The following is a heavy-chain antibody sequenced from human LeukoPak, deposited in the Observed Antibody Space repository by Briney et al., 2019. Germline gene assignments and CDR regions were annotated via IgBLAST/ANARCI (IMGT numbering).Heavy chain of an antibody. V-gene: IGHV1-18*01. CDR3: ARDPPTLWFGELRGYYYGMDV. J-gene: IGHJ6*02. Sequence: EASVKVSCKASGYTVTSYGISWVRQAPGQGLEWMGWISAYNGNTNYAQKLQGRVTMTTDTSTSTAYMELRSLRSDDTAVYYCARDPPTLWFGELRGYYYGMDVWGQGTTVTVSS. CDR1: GYTVTSYG. CDR2: ISAYNGNT. D-gene: IGHD3-10*01.